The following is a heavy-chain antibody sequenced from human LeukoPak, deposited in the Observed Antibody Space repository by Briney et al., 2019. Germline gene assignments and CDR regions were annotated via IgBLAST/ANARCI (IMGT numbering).Heavy chain of an antibody. J-gene: IGHJ3*02. CDR3: ARDPLWFGEDDAFDI. D-gene: IGHD3-10*01. V-gene: IGHV4-31*03. CDR1: GGSISSGGYY. Sequence: SQTLSLTCTVSGGSISSGGYYWSWIRQHPGKGLEWIGYIYYSGSTYYNPSLESRVTISVDTSMNQFSLKLSSVTAADTAVYYCARDPLWFGEDDAFDIWGQGTMVTVSS. CDR2: IYYSGST.